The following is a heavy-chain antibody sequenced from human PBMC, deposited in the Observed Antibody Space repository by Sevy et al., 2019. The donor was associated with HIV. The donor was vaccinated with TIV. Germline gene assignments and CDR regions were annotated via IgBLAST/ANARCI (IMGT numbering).Heavy chain of an antibody. CDR1: GGSISSGGYY. D-gene: IGHD5-18*01. Sequence: SETLSLTCTVAGGSISSGGYYWGWIRQPPGKGREGIGTMYYDGSGYYNPSLQSRVSMSVDTSKNQFSLNLSSVTAADTAVYFCARGEDSAMIDYWGQGTLVTVSS. CDR3: ARGEDSAMIDY. CDR2: MYYDGSG. V-gene: IGHV4-39*01. J-gene: IGHJ4*02.